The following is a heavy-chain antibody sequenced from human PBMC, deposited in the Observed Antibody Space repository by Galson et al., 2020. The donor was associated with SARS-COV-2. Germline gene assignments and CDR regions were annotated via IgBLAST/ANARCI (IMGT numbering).Heavy chain of an antibody. CDR2: LYYGGNT. CDR1: GDSISGGNYY. V-gene: IGHV4-39*07. Sequence: ETSETLSLTCTVSGDSISGGNYYWGWIRQPPEKGLEWIGLVSLYYGGNTYYNPSLKSRVTISVDTSKNQFSLKLSSVTAADTAVYYCARVRRSTIFGVVTQGFDYWGQGTLVTVSS. J-gene: IGHJ4*02. D-gene: IGHD3-3*01. CDR3: ARVRRSTIFGVVTQGFDY.